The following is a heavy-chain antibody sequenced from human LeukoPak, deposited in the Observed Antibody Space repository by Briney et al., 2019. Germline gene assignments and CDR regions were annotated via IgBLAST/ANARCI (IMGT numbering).Heavy chain of an antibody. CDR3: ARPTYSGSYYWFDY. Sequence: GGSLRLSCAASGFTFSSYGMSWVRQAPGKGLEWVAVIWYDGSNKYYADSVKGRFTISRDNSKNTLYLQMNSLRAEDTAVYYCARPTYSGSYYWFDYWGHGTLDTVSS. J-gene: IGHJ4*01. CDR2: IWYDGSNK. V-gene: IGHV3-33*08. D-gene: IGHD1-26*01. CDR1: GFTFSSYG.